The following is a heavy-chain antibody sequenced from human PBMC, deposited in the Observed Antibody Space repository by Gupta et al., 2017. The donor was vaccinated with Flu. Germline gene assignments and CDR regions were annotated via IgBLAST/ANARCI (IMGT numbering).Heavy chain of an antibody. CDR2: ISGSGGST. V-gene: IGHV3-23*01. CDR3: AKGIAMIIVVPDY. D-gene: IGHD3-22*01. Sequence: YAMCWGRQAPGKGLEWVSAISGSGGSTYYADTVKGRFTISRDNSKNTLYLQMNSLRAEDTAVYYCAKGIAMIIVVPDYWGQGTLVTVSS. CDR1: YA. J-gene: IGHJ4*02.